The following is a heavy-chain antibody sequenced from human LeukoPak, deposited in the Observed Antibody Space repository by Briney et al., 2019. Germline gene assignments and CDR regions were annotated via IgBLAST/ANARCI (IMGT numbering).Heavy chain of an antibody. CDR1: EFTFSSYG. J-gene: IGHJ3*02. D-gene: IGHD3-22*01. V-gene: IGHV3-30*02. CDR3: ARAHHYYDSSGPDAFDI. Sequence: GGSLRLSCAASEFTFSSYGMHWVRQAPGKGLEWVAFIRYDGNNKYYADSVKGRFTISRDNAKSSLYLQMNSLRAEDTAVYYCARAHHYYDSSGPDAFDIWGQGTMVTVSS. CDR2: IRYDGNNK.